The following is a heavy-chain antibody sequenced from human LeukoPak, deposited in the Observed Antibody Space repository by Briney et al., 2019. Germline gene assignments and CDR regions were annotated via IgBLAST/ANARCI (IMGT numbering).Heavy chain of an antibody. V-gene: IGHV1-2*02. CDR1: GYTFTGYY. J-gene: IGHJ6*03. Sequence: ASVKVSCKASGYTFTGYYMHWVRQAPGQGLGWMGWINPNSGGTNYAQKFQGRVTMTRDTSISTAYMELSRLRSDDTAVYYCARARSLYYYYYMDVWGKGTTVTVSS. CDR3: ARARSLYYYYYMDV. CDR2: INPNSGGT. D-gene: IGHD6-13*01.